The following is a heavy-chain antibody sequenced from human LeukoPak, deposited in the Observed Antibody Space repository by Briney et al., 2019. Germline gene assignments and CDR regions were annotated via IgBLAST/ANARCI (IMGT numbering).Heavy chain of an antibody. Sequence: GGSLRLSCAASGFTFSSFSMNWVRQAQGKGLEWVSSISSSSNYIYYADSVRGRFTISRDNAKNSLSLQMNSLRVEDTAVYYCARDLDGDYGWHFDLWGRGTLVTVSS. D-gene: IGHD4-17*01. J-gene: IGHJ2*01. CDR1: GFTFSSFS. CDR2: ISSSSNYI. V-gene: IGHV3-21*01. CDR3: ARDLDGDYGWHFDL.